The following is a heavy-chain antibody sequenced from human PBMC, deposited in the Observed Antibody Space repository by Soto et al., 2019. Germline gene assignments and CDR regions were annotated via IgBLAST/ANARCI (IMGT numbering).Heavy chain of an antibody. Sequence: PSETLSLTYTVSAGSISSGDYYWSWIRQPPGKGLEWIGYIYYSGSTYYNPSLKSRVTISVDTSKNQFSLKLSSVTAADTAVYYCARDHYVYDILTGYGYYYGMDVWGQGTTVTVSS. J-gene: IGHJ6*02. CDR3: ARDHYVYDILTGYGYYYGMDV. CDR1: AGSISSGDYY. CDR2: IYYSGST. V-gene: IGHV4-30-4*01. D-gene: IGHD3-9*01.